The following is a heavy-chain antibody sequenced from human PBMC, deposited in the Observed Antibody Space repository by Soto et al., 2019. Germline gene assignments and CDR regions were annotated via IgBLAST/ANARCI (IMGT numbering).Heavy chain of an antibody. D-gene: IGHD2-15*01. V-gene: IGHV3-53*04. J-gene: IGHJ6*03. Sequence: GGSLRLSCAASGFTVSSNYMSWVRQAPGKGLEWVSVIYSGGSTYYADSVKGRFTISRHNSKNTLYLQMNSLRAEDTAVYYCARAPGGGYYYYYMDVWGKGTTVTSP. CDR2: IYSGGST. CDR1: GFTVSSNY. CDR3: ARAPGGGYYYYYMDV.